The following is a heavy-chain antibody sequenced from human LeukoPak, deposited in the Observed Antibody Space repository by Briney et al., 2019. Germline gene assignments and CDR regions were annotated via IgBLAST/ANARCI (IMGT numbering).Heavy chain of an antibody. CDR3: ARANLPAAGNLDY. CDR2: IRHKLNSYTT. J-gene: IGHJ4*02. D-gene: IGHD6-13*01. V-gene: IGHV3-72*01. Sequence: GGSLRLSCAAPGFIFSDHYMDWVRQAPGKGLEWVGRIRHKLNSYTTEYAASVKGRFTISRDDSKNSVYLQMNSLKNEDTAVYYCARANLPAAGNLDYWGQGTQVTVSS. CDR1: GFIFSDHY.